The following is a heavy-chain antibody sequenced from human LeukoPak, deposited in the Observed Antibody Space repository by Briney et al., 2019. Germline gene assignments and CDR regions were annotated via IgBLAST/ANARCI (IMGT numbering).Heavy chain of an antibody. CDR3: ARDYYDSSGYPNHDAFDI. Sequence: SETLSLTCTVSGGSISSSSYYWGWIRQPPGKGLEWIGSIYYSGSTYYNPSLKSRVTISVDTSKNQFSLELSSVTAADTAVYYCARDYYDSSGYPNHDAFDIWGQGTMVTVSS. D-gene: IGHD3-22*01. CDR1: GGSISSSSYY. CDR2: IYYSGST. J-gene: IGHJ3*02. V-gene: IGHV4-39*07.